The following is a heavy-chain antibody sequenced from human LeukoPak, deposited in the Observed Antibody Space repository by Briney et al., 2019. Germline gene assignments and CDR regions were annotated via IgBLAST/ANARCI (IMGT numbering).Heavy chain of an antibody. Sequence: GGSLRLSCAASGFTFSSYWMHCVRHSPGKGLVGVSRINSDGSSSSYADSVKGRFTISRDNAKNTLYLQMNSLRAEDTAVYYCGRETLLTGKDYWGQGTLVTVSS. CDR3: GRETLLTGKDY. J-gene: IGHJ4*02. V-gene: IGHV3-74*01. CDR1: GFTFSSYW. D-gene: IGHD3-9*01. CDR2: INSDGSSS.